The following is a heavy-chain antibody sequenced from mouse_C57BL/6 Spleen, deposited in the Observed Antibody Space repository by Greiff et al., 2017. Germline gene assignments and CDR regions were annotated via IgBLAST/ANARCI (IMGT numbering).Heavy chain of an antibody. CDR1: GYTFTSYW. Sequence: QVQLQQPGAELVKPGASVKVSCKASGYTFTSYWMHWVKQRPGQGLEWIGRIHPSDSDTNYNQKFKGKATLTVDKSSSTAYMQLSSLTSEDSAVYYCFITTVVAPDYYAMDYWGQGTSVTVSS. CDR2: IHPSDSDT. CDR3: FITTVVAPDYYAMDY. D-gene: IGHD1-1*01. V-gene: IGHV1-74*01. J-gene: IGHJ4*01.